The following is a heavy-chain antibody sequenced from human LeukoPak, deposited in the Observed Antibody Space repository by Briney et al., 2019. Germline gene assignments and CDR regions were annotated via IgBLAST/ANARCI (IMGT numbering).Heavy chain of an antibody. CDR3: AKGGSGSRYYFDY. D-gene: IGHD6-19*01. CDR2: ISGSGGST. CDR1: GFTFSSYA. J-gene: IGHJ4*02. V-gene: IGHV3-23*01. Sequence: GGSLRLSCAASGFTFSSYAMSWVRQAPGKGLEWVSAISGSGGSTYYADSVKGRFTISRDNSKNTLYLRMNSLRAEDTAVYYCAKGGSGSRYYFDYWGQGTLVTVSS.